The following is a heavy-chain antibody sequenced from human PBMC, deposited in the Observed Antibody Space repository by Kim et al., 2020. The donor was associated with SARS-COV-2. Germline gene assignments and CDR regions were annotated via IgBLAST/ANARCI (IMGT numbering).Heavy chain of an antibody. D-gene: IGHD6-19*01. CDR2: IWYDGSNK. V-gene: IGHV3-33*08. Sequence: GGSLRLSCAASGFTFSSYGMHWVRQTPGKGLEWVAVIWYDGSNKYYADSVKGRFTISRDNSKNTLYLQMNSLRAEDTAVYYCARERGAPFSGWYPRWFDPWGQGTLVTVSS. CDR3: ARERGAPFSGWYPRWFDP. J-gene: IGHJ5*02. CDR1: GFTFSSYG.